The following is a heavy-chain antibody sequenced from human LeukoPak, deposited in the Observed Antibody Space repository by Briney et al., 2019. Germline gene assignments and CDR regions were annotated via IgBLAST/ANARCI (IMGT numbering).Heavy chain of an antibody. CDR1: GFIFSSYW. Sequence: GGSLRLSCAASGFIFSSYWMSWVRQAPGKGLEWVAVIWYDGSNKYYADSVKGRFTISRDNSKNTLYLQMNSLRAEDTAVYYCATDSSGYDYWGQGTLVTVSS. D-gene: IGHD3-22*01. J-gene: IGHJ4*02. CDR2: IWYDGSNK. CDR3: ATDSSGYDY. V-gene: IGHV3-33*08.